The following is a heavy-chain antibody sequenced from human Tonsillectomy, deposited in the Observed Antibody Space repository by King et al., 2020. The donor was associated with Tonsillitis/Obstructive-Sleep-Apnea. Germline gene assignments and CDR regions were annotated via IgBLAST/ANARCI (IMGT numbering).Heavy chain of an antibody. V-gene: IGHV4-31*03. CDR2: IYYIGGT. CDR3: ASRYSASPFDY. J-gene: IGHJ4*02. D-gene: IGHD1-26*01. Sequence: VQLQESGPGLLKPSQTLSLTCTVSVGSISSGGYYWSWIRQHPGKGLEGIGNIYYIGGTYYNPSLKSRVTISVDTSKNQSSLKLSSVTAADTAVYYCASRYSASPFDYWGQGTLVTVSS. CDR1: VGSISSGGYY.